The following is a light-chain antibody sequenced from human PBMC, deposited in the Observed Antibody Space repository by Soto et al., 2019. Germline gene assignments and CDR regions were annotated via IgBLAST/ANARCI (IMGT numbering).Light chain of an antibody. J-gene: IGLJ3*02. Sequence: QSVLTQAPSVSGAPGQRVTISCTGSSSNIGAGYDVHWLQQLPGTAPRVLIYNNNNWPSGVPDRFSGSKSGTSASLAITGLQAEDEADYYCQSYDSSLSGWVFGGGTKVTVL. V-gene: IGLV1-40*01. CDR2: NNN. CDR1: SSNIGAGYD. CDR3: QSYDSSLSGWV.